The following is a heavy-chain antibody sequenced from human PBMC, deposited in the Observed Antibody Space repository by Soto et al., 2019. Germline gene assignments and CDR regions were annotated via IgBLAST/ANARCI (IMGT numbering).Heavy chain of an antibody. V-gene: IGHV4-4*02. CDR3: ARGRDDYGDYERSY. Sequence: QVQLQESGPGLVKPSGTLSLTCAVSGGSISSSNWWSWVLQPPGKGLEWIGESYHSGSTTYNPSLKSRVTISVDKSKNQFSLKLSSVTAADTAVYYCARGRDDYGDYERSYWGQGTLVTVSS. J-gene: IGHJ4*02. D-gene: IGHD4-17*01. CDR1: GGSISSSNW. CDR2: SYHSGST.